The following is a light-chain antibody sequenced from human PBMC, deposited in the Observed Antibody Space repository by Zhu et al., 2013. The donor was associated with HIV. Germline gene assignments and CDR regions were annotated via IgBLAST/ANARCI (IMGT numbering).Light chain of an antibody. CDR1: QSISTW. V-gene: IGKV1-5*01. CDR3: QDYNGFPWT. Sequence: DIQMTQSPSTLSASVGDRVTISCRASQSISTWLAWYQQKPGKAPKLLIYAASTLHSGVPSRFSGSGSGTDFTLTINSLQPDDFATYYCQDYNGFPWTFGQGTEVELK. CDR2: AAS. J-gene: IGKJ1*01.